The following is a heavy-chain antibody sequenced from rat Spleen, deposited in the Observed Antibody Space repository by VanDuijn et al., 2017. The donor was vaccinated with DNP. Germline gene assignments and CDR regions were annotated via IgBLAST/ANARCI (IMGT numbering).Heavy chain of an antibody. V-gene: IGHV5-20*01. J-gene: IGHJ3*01. CDR2: ISYDGGRT. D-gene: IGHD1-1*01. CDR1: GFIISDYY. CDR3: AIYFYSGDNWFGY. Sequence: EVQLVEAGGGLVQPGRSLKLSCAASGFIISDYYMAWVRQAPTKGLEWVAYISYDGGRTYNGDSVKGRFTISRDIAKNTLYLQVNSLRSEDTATYYCAIYFYSGDNWFGYWGQGTLVTVSS.